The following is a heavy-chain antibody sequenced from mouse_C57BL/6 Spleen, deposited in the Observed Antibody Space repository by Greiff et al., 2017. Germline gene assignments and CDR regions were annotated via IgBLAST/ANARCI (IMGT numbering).Heavy chain of an antibody. D-gene: IGHD1-1*01. V-gene: IGHV5-17*01. CDR2: ISSGSSTI. J-gene: IGHJ2*01. CDR3: ARQGYYGSSLDY. Sequence: EVMLVESGGGLVKPGGSLKLSCAASGFTFSDYGMHWVRQAPEKGLEWVAYISSGSSTIYYADTVKGRFTISRDNAKNTLFLQRTSLRSEDTAMYYCARQGYYGSSLDYWGQGTTLTVSS. CDR1: GFTFSDYG.